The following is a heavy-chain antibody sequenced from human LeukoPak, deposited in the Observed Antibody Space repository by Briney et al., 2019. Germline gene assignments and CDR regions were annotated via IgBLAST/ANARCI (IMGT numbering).Heavy chain of an antibody. CDR3: ARDYDYVWGSYRHTPDH. CDR2: ISGYNGNT. CDR1: GYTFTSYG. D-gene: IGHD3-16*02. Sequence: ASVKVSCKASGYTFTSYGITWVRQAPGQGLEWLGWISGYNGNTDYTQKLQGRVTMTTDTSTNTAYMDLRSLRSDDTAVYYCARDYDYVWGSYRHTPDHWGQGTLVTVSS. V-gene: IGHV1-18*01. J-gene: IGHJ4*02.